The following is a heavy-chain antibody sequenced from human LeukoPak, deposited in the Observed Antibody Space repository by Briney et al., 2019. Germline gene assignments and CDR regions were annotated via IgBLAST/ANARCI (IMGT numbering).Heavy chain of an antibody. Sequence: SETLSLTCTVSGGSISSSSYYWGWIRQPPGKGLEWIGSIYYSGSTYYNPSLKSRVTISVDTSKNQFPLKLSSVTAADTAVCYCAREHGFFGEENFDYWGQGTLVTVSS. CDR1: GGSISSSSYY. D-gene: IGHD3-3*01. J-gene: IGHJ4*02. CDR3: AREHGFFGEENFDY. V-gene: IGHV4-39*02. CDR2: IYYSGST.